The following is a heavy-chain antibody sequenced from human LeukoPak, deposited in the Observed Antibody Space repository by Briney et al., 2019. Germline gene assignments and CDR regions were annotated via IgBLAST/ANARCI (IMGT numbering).Heavy chain of an antibody. D-gene: IGHD3-3*01. CDR1: GGSISSGSDY. CDR2: INTSGNT. V-gene: IGHV4-61*02. Sequence: PSETLSLTCTVSGGSISSGSDYWSWIRQPAGKGLEWFGRINTSGNTNYTPSRKSRVTISVDTSKNNFSLKLISATDTDVAVYYCARQGLEGVRYYFYYLDVWGKGTTVTVSS. J-gene: IGHJ6*03. CDR3: ARQGLEGVRYYFYYLDV.